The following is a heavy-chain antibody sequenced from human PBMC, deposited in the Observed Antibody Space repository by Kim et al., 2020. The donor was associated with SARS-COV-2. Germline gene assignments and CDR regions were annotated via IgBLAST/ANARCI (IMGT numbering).Heavy chain of an antibody. CDR2: ISAYNGNT. J-gene: IGHJ5*02. D-gene: IGHD6-6*01. Sequence: ASVKVSCKASGYTFTSYGISWVRQAPGQGLEWMGWISAYNGNTNYAQKLQGRVTMTTDTSTSTAYMELRSLRSDDTAVYYCARVLSGSSSSFVVWFDPWGQGTLVTVSS. V-gene: IGHV1-18*01. CDR1: GYTFTSYG. CDR3: ARVLSGSSSSFVVWFDP.